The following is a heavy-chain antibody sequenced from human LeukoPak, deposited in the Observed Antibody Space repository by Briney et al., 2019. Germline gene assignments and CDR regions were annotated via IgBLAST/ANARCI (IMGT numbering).Heavy chain of an antibody. Sequence: GGSLRLSCAASGFTFSSYAMSWVRQAPGKGLEWVSVISGNGGSTFYADSVKGRYTISRDNSKNTLYLQMNSLRAEDTAVYYCAKDARRSGSGWSYFDYWGQGTLVTVSS. CDR2: ISGNGGST. J-gene: IGHJ4*02. CDR3: AKDARRSGSGWSYFDY. V-gene: IGHV3-23*01. CDR1: GFTFSSYA. D-gene: IGHD6-19*01.